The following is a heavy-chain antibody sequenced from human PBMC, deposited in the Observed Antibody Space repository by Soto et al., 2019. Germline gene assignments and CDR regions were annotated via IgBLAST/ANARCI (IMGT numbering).Heavy chain of an antibody. Sequence: PSETLSLTCAVSGGSISSGGYSWSWIRQPPGKGLEWIGYIYHSGSTYYNPSLKSRVTISVDRSKNQFSLKLSSVTAADTAVYYCARGDQFGWFDPWGQGTLVTVSS. CDR3: ARGDQFGWFDP. V-gene: IGHV4-30-2*01. CDR1: GGSISSGGYS. D-gene: IGHD3-16*01. CDR2: IYHSGST. J-gene: IGHJ5*02.